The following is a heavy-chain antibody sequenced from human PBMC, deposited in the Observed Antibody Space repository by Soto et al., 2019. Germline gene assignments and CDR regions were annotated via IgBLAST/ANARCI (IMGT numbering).Heavy chain of an antibody. Sequence: EVQLVESGGGLVKPGGSLRLSCAASGFTFSSYSMNWVHQAPGKGLEWVSSISSSSSYIYYTDSVKGRFTISRDNAKNSLYLQMNSLRAEDTAVYYCARVMVGATTRAFDIWGQGTMVTVSS. CDR1: GFTFSSYS. CDR3: ARVMVGATTRAFDI. CDR2: ISSSSSYI. J-gene: IGHJ3*02. V-gene: IGHV3-21*01. D-gene: IGHD1-26*01.